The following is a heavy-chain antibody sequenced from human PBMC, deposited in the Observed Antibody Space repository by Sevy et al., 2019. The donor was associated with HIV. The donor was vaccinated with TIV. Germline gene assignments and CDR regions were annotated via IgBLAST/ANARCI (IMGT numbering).Heavy chain of an antibody. D-gene: IGHD3-10*01. J-gene: IGHJ6*02. V-gene: IGHV3-20*04. CDR2: INWNGGST. Sequence: GGSLRLSCAASGFTFADYGMSWVRQAPGKGLEWVSGINWNGGSTGYADSVKGRFTISRGNSKNSLYLQMNSLRAEDTAMYYCARDYAYGSGSYYNSSYYYYGMDVWGQGTTVTVSS. CDR3: ARDYAYGSGSYYNSSYYYYGMDV. CDR1: GFTFADYG.